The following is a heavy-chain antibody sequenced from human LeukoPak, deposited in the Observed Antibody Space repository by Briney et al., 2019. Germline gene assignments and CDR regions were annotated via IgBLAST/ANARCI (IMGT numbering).Heavy chain of an antibody. CDR2: IKADGSEK. CDR3: AKYRG. V-gene: IGHV3-7*01. J-gene: IGHJ4*02. CDR1: GFTFSRYW. Sequence: GGSLRLSCAGSGFTFSRYWMSWVRQAPGKGLEWVANIKADGSEKYHVDSVKGRFTISRDNAKNSLYLQMNSLRAEDTAIYYCAKYRGWGQGTLVTVSS. D-gene: IGHD2-2*02.